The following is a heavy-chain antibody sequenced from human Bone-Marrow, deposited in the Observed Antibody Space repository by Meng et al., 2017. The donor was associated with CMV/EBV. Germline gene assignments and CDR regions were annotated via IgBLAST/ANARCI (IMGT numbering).Heavy chain of an antibody. J-gene: IGHJ4*02. D-gene: IGHD2-2*01. CDR1: GGSFSGYY. CDR3: ARGGYQLLFPLYFDY. CDR2: INHSGST. Sequence: SETLSLTCAVYGGSFSGYYWSWIRQPPGKGLEWIGEINHSGSTNYNPSLKSRVTISVDTSKNQFSLKLSSVTAADTAVYYCARGGYQLLFPLYFDYWGQGQLVNVSS. V-gene: IGHV4-34*01.